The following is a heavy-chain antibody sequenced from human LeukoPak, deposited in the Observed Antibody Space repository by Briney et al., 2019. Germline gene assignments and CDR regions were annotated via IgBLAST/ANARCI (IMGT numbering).Heavy chain of an antibody. CDR1: GLTFSGSA. Sequence: PGGSLRLSCAASGLTFSGSAMHWVRQASGKGLEWVGRIRSKANNYATAYAASVKGRFTISRDDSKNTAYLQMNSLKTEDTAVCYCTRNVGGYEPFDYWGQGILVTVSS. CDR2: IRSKANNYAT. V-gene: IGHV3-73*01. J-gene: IGHJ4*02. CDR3: TRNVGGYEPFDY. D-gene: IGHD5-12*01.